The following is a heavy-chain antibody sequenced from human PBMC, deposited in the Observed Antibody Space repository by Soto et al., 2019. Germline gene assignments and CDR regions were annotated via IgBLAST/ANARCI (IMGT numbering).Heavy chain of an antibody. V-gene: IGHV2-5*02. CDR3: AHRPGSSSGWFLSRVWFDP. CDR2: IYWDDDK. Sequence: QITLKESGPTLVKPTQTLTLTCTFSGFSLSTSGVGVGWIRQPPGKALEWLALIYWDDDKRYSPSLKSRLTISKDTSKNQVVLTRTNMDPVDTATYYCAHRPGSSSGWFLSRVWFDPWGQVTLVTVSS. J-gene: IGHJ5*02. D-gene: IGHD6-19*01. CDR1: GFSLSTSGVG.